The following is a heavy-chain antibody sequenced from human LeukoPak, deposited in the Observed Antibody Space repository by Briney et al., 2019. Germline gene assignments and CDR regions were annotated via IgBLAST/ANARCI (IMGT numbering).Heavy chain of an antibody. J-gene: IGHJ4*02. CDR2: ISGSGGST. V-gene: IGHV3-23*01. CDR3: AKFYRWGDSGGTIGDY. D-gene: IGHD3-22*01. CDR1: GFTFSSYA. Sequence: GGSLRLSCAASGFTFSSYAMSWVRQAPGKGLEWVSAISGSGGSTYYADSVKGRFTISRDNSKNTLYLQMNSLRAEDTAVYYCAKFYRWGDSGGTIGDYWGQGTLVTVSS.